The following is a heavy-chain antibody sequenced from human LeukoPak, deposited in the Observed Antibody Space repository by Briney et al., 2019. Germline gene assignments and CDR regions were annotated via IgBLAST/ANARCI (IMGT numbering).Heavy chain of an antibody. D-gene: IGHD5-24*01. V-gene: IGHV1-18*01. J-gene: IGHJ4*02. CDR3: ARPQEEDGYNYNWAFDY. CDR1: GYTFTIYG. Sequence: ASVKVSYKASGYTFTIYGINWVRQAPGQGREWMGWISAYNGNTNYAQELQGRVTMTTDTSTTTAYMELRSLRSDDTAVYYCARPQEEDGYNYNWAFDYWGQGTLVTVSS. CDR2: ISAYNGNT.